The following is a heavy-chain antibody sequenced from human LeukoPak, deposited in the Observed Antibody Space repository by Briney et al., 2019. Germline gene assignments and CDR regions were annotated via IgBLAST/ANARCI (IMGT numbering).Heavy chain of an antibody. CDR1: GYTFTSYY. Sequence: SVKVSCKASGYTFTSYYMHWVRQAPGQGLEWMGGIIPIFGTANYAQKFQGRVTITADESTSTAYMELSSLRSEDTAVYYCARVVSTVSRDYYGMDVWGQGTTVTVSS. CDR2: IIPIFGTA. V-gene: IGHV1-69*13. J-gene: IGHJ6*02. CDR3: ARVVSTVSRDYYGMDV. D-gene: IGHD4-11*01.